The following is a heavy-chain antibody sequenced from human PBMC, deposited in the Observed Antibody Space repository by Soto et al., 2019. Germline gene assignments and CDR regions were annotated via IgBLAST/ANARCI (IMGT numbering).Heavy chain of an antibody. Sequence: GGSLRLSCAASGFTFSSYGMHWVRQAPGKGLEWVAVISYDGSNKYYADSVKGRFTISRDNSKNTLYLQMNSLRAEDTAVYYCAKFSSSWPNSDYWGQGTLVTGSS. J-gene: IGHJ4*02. D-gene: IGHD6-13*01. V-gene: IGHV3-30*18. CDR3: AKFSSSWPNSDY. CDR2: ISYDGSNK. CDR1: GFTFSSYG.